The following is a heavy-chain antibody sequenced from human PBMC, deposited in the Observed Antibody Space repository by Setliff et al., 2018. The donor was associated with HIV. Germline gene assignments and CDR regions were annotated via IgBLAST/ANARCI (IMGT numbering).Heavy chain of an antibody. D-gene: IGHD2-21*02. V-gene: IGHV5-51*01. CDR1: GYSFTSYW. Sequence: GESLKISCKGSGYSFTSYWIGWVRQMPGKGLEWMGIIYPGDSDTRYSPSFQGQVTISADKSISTAYPQWSSLKASDTAMYYCARLGAYCGGDCYDDAFDIWGQGTMVTVSS. J-gene: IGHJ3*02. CDR2: IYPGDSDT. CDR3: ARLGAYCGGDCYDDAFDI.